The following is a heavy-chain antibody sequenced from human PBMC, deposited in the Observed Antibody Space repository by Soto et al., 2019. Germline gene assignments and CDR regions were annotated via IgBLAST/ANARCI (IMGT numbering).Heavy chain of an antibody. CDR1: GDSINSANNY. D-gene: IGHD5-12*01. J-gene: IGHJ5*02. V-gene: IGHV4-30-4*01. CDR3: ARGRGYSYGLDP. Sequence: QVQLQESGPGLEKPAQTLSLTCTVSGDSINSANNYWSWIRQPPGKDLEWIGFISYSGTTSYSPSLKSRLAISLDTSKNQFSLSLTSVTAADTAVYYCARGRGYSYGLDPWGQGTLVTVSS. CDR2: ISYSGTT.